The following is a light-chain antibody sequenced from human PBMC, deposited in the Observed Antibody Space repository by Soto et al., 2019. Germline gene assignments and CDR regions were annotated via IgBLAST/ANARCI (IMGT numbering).Light chain of an antibody. J-gene: IGLJ1*01. V-gene: IGLV1-44*01. CDR2: NNH. Sequence: QSVLTQAPSASGTPGQRVTISCSGSSSNIGSKTVNWYQQLPGMAPKLLIFNNHQRPSGVPDRFSASNSGTSASLAISGLQSEDEDDYYCAAWDDSLNACVFGTGTKVTVL. CDR3: AAWDDSLNACV. CDR1: SSNIGSKT.